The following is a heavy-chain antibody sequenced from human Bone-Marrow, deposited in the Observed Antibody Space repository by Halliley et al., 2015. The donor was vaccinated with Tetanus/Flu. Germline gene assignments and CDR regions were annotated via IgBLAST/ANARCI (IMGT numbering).Heavy chain of an antibody. Sequence: LSYDGVHKYYADSVQGRFSVSRDNPKNTLYLQMNSLRPEDTAVYSCARSYCTGGSCYSIRQFDCWGQGTLVTVSS. D-gene: IGHD2-15*01. J-gene: IGHJ4*02. CDR3: ARSYCTGGSCYSIRQFDC. CDR2: LSYDGVHK. V-gene: IGHV3-30-3*01.